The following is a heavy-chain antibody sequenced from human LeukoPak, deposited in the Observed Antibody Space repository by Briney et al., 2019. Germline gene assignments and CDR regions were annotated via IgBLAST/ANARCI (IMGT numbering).Heavy chain of an antibody. CDR3: ARDWHSSSYDY. CDR2: ITSSSSYI. D-gene: IGHD6-13*01. CDR1: GFTFDNYW. V-gene: IGHV3-21*01. Sequence: GGSLRLSCAASGFTFDNYWMSWVRQSPGKGLEWVSSITSSSSYIYYGDSVKGRFTISRDNAKNSLNLLMNSLRAEDTAVYYCARDWHSSSYDYWGQGTLVTVSS. J-gene: IGHJ4*02.